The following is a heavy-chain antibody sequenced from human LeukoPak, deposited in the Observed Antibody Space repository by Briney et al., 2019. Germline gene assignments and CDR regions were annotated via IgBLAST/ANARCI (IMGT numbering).Heavy chain of an antibody. CDR2: IYTSGST. V-gene: IGHV4-61*02. CDR1: GGSISSGSYY. CDR3: ARTEGEGSYNY. D-gene: IGHD1-26*01. J-gene: IGHJ4*02. Sequence: PSQTLSLTCTVSGGSISSGSYYWSWIRQPAGKGLEWIGRIYTSGSTNYNPSLKSRVTISVDTSKNQFSLKLSSVTAADTAVYYCARTEGEGSYNYWGQGTLVTVSS.